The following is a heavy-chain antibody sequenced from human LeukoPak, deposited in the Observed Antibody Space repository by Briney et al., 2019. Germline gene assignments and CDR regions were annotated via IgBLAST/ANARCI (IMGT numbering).Heavy chain of an antibody. D-gene: IGHD4-17*01. J-gene: IGHJ3*02. V-gene: IGHV4-59*08. CDR2: ISYSGTT. CDR1: GGSINNYY. Sequence: SETLSLTCTVSGGSINNYYWSWIRQPPGKGLEWIGYISYSGTTNYNPSLKSRVTISVDTSKNQSSLKLTSVTAADTAVYYCARAVLYGDYPDAFDIWGQGTMVTVSS. CDR3: ARAVLYGDYPDAFDI.